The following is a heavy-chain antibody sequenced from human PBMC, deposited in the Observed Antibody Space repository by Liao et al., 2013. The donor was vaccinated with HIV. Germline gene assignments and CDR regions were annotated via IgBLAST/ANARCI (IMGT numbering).Heavy chain of an antibody. CDR3: ARIYYGSGYYGYNWFNP. V-gene: IGHV4-39*07. Sequence: QLHLQESGPGLVRPSETLSLTCSVSGGSISTSSYYWGWIRQPPGQGLEWIGNIFYSGTTYCNPSLKSRVTISVDTSENQFSLELSSVTAADTAVYYCARIYYGSGYYGYNWFNPSGPGNPRSPSPQ. CDR1: GGSISTSSYY. J-gene: IGHJ5*02. D-gene: IGHD3-10*01. CDR2: IFYSGTT.